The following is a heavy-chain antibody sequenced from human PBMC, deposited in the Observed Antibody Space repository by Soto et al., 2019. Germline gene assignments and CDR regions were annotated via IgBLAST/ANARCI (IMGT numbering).Heavy chain of an antibody. D-gene: IGHD2-15*01. J-gene: IGHJ4*02. CDR2: IWYDGSNK. Sequence: GGSLRLSCAASGFTFRSYGMLWVRQAPGKGLEWVAVIWYDGSNKYYADSVKGRFTISRDNSKNTLYLQMNSLRAEDTAVYYCARDQIYGSLGPDYWGQGTLVTVSS. CDR3: ARDQIYGSLGPDY. V-gene: IGHV3-33*01. CDR1: GFTFRSYG.